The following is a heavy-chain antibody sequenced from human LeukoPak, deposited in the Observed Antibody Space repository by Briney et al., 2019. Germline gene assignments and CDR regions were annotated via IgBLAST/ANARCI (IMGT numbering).Heavy chain of an antibody. CDR3: ARGRRNYYDSSGYSNFDY. D-gene: IGHD3-22*01. Sequence: GGSLRLSCAASGFTFSTYEMNWVRQAPGKGLEWVSYISSSGSTIYYADSVKGRFTISRDNAKNSLYLQMNSLRAEDTAVYYCARGRRNYYDSSGYSNFDYWGQGTLVTVSS. CDR1: GFTFSTYE. V-gene: IGHV3-48*03. J-gene: IGHJ4*02. CDR2: ISSSGSTI.